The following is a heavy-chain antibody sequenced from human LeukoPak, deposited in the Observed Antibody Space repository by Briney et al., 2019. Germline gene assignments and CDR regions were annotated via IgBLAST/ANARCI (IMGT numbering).Heavy chain of an antibody. J-gene: IGHJ6*04. CDR3: ARACSGGSCYSNYYGMDV. CDR2: ISAYNGNT. CDR1: GYPFTSYG. Sequence: ASVKVSCKASGYPFTSYGISWVRQAPGQGLEWMGWISAYNGNTNYAQKLQGRVTMTTDTSTSTAYMELRSLRSDDTAVYYCARACSGGSCYSNYYGMDVWGKGTTVTVSS. D-gene: IGHD2-15*01. V-gene: IGHV1-18*04.